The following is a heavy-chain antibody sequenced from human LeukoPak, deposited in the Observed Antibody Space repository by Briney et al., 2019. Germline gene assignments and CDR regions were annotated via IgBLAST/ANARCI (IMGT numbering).Heavy chain of an antibody. CDR3: ARDGGGESSSFWFDP. J-gene: IGHJ5*02. CDR2: IYNSGST. CDR1: GGSINGYY. D-gene: IGHD2-21*01. V-gene: IGHV4-59*12. Sequence: SETLSLTCSVSGGSINGYYWSWIRQPPGKGLEWIGYIYNSGSTNYNPSLKSRVTISVDTSKNQFSLKLSSVIAADTAVYYCARDGGGESSSFWFDPWGQGTLVTVSS.